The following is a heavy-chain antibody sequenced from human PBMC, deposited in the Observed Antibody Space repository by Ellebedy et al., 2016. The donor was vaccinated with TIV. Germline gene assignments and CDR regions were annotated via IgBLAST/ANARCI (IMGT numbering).Heavy chain of an antibody. D-gene: IGHD6-19*01. V-gene: IGHV3-33*01. CDR3: ARASTSGWYILDY. Sequence: GESLKISCAASGLTFSRYGMHWIRQAPDKGLEWVAVIWYDGSIKYLADSVKGRFTISRDNFKNTLYLQMNSLRAEDTAVYYCARASTSGWYILDYWGQGTLVSVSS. CDR2: IWYDGSIK. J-gene: IGHJ4*02. CDR1: GLTFSRYG.